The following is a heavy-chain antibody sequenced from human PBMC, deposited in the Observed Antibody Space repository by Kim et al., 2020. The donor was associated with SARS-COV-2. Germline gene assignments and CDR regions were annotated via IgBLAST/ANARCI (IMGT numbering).Heavy chain of an antibody. CDR2: INPSGGST. CDR3: AREGQGPSIAVAGTSFDY. Sequence: ASVKVSCKASGYTFTSYYMHWVRQAPGQGLEWMGIINPSGGSTSYAQKFQGRVTMTRDTSTSTVYMELSSLRSEDTAVYYCAREGQGPSIAVAGTSFDYWGQGTLVTVSS. CDR1: GYTFTSYY. V-gene: IGHV1-46*01. J-gene: IGHJ4*02. D-gene: IGHD6-19*01.